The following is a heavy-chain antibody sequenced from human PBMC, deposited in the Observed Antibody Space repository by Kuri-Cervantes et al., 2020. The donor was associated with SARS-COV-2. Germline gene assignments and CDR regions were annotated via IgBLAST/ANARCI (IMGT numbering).Heavy chain of an antibody. CDR2: IYSGGST. CDR3: ARMYYYVSKALDY. CDR1: GFTVSSNY. V-gene: IGHV3-66*01. D-gene: IGHD3-22*01. Sequence: LSLTCAASGFTVSSNYMSWVRQAPGKGLEWVSVIYSGGSTYYADSVKGRFTISRNNSKNTLYLQMNSLRAEDTAVYYCARMYYYVSKALDYWGQGTLVTVSS. J-gene: IGHJ4*02.